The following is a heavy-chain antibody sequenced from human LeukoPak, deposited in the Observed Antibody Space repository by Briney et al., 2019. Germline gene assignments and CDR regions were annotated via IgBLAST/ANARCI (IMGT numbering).Heavy chain of an antibody. CDR3: AKGLPAGYYDSSGYWFDY. CDR1: GFTFSSYA. J-gene: IGHJ4*02. D-gene: IGHD3-22*01. Sequence: GGSLRLSCAASGFTFSSYAMSWVRRAPGKGLEWVSGISGSGGSTYYADSVKGRFTISRDNSKNTLYLQMNSLRAEDTAVYYCAKGLPAGYYDSSGYWFDYWGQGTLVTVSS. CDR2: ISGSGGST. V-gene: IGHV3-23*01.